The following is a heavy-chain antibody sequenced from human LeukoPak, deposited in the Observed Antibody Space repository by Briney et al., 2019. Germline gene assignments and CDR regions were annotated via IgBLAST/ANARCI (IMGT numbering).Heavy chain of an antibody. V-gene: IGHV4-59*01. D-gene: IGHD2-15*01. Sequence: PSETLSLTCSVSGGSISNYYWSWIRQPPGKGLEWIGNVYYSGTTYYNSSLKSRVTMSVDTSKNQFSLKLTSVTASDTAVYYCARGAIVTATLMFDSWGPGTLVTVSS. J-gene: IGHJ4*02. CDR1: GGSISNYY. CDR3: ARGAIVTATLMFDS. CDR2: VYYSGTT.